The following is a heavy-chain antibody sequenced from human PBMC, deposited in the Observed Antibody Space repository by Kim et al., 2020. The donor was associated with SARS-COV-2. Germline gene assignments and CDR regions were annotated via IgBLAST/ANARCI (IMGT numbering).Heavy chain of an antibody. CDR3: VRAPNGGQGDNHHYMDV. J-gene: IGHJ6*03. D-gene: IGHD3-16*01. Sequence: GGSLRLSCAVSGFSFSDYAMHWVRQAPGKGLEWVAVIWIDGSETYYADSMRGRFTISRDNSKNTLDLQMNSLSAEDTAVYYCVRAPNGGQGDNHHYMDVWGKGTTVTVSS. V-gene: IGHV3-33*01. CDR2: IWIDGSET. CDR1: GFSFSDYA.